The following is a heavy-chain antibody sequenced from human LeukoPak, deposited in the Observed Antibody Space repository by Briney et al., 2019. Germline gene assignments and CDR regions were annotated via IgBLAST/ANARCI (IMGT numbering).Heavy chain of an antibody. D-gene: IGHD3-3*01. J-gene: IGHJ3*02. V-gene: IGHV4-4*07. CDR2: IYTSGST. Sequence: SETLSLTCTVSGGSISSYCWSWIRQPAGKGLEWIGRIYTSGSTNYNPSLKSRVTTSVDTSKNQFSLKLSSVTAADTAVYYCAREGASYDFWSGYGYAFDIWGQGTMVTVSS. CDR1: GGSISSYC. CDR3: AREGASYDFWSGYGYAFDI.